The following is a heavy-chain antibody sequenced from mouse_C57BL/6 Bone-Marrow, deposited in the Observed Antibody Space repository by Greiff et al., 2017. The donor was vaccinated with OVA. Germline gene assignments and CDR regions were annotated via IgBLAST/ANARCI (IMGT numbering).Heavy chain of an antibody. CDR1: GYTFTSYW. Sequence: QVQLQQPGAELVKPGASVKLSCKASGYTFTSYWMQWVKQRPGQGLEWIGEIDPSDSYTNYNQKFKGKATLTVDTSSSTAYMQLSSLTSEDSAVYYCAREADGYSDDWGQGTTLTVSS. D-gene: IGHD2-3*01. CDR2: IDPSDSYT. CDR3: AREADGYSDD. V-gene: IGHV1-50*01. J-gene: IGHJ2*01.